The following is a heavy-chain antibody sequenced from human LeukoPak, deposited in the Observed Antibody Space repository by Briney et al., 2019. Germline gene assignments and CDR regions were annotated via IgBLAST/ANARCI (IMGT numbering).Heavy chain of an antibody. J-gene: IGHJ6*03. V-gene: IGHV4-34*01. D-gene: IGHD5/OR15-5a*01. CDR2: INHSGST. CDR1: GRSIIGYY. CDR3: ALNTLCLKYYYYYMDV. Sequence: SETLSLTCAVDGRSIIGYYLGWIRQPPGKGLEWIGEINHSGSTNYNPSLKSRVTISVDTSKNQFSLKLRSVTAADNAVFYWALNTLCLKYYYYYMDVWGKGTTVTVSS.